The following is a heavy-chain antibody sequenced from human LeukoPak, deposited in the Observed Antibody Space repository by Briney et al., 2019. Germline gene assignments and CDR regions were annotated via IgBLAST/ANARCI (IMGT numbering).Heavy chain of an antibody. J-gene: IGHJ6*03. CDR2: IRGKANNYAT. Sequence: GGSLRLSCAAPGFTFSGSAMHWVRQASGKGLEWVGHIRGKANNYATAYAASVKGRFTISRDDSKNTAYLQMNSLKTEDTAVYYCTRNGGNSYYYYYMDVWGKGTTVTVSS. V-gene: IGHV3-73*01. CDR3: TRNGGNSYYYYYMDV. CDR1: GFTFSGSA. D-gene: IGHD4-23*01.